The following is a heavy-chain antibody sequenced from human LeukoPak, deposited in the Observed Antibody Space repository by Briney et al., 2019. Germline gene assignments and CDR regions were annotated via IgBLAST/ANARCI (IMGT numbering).Heavy chain of an antibody. J-gene: IGHJ5*02. V-gene: IGHV3-66*01. CDR1: GFTFSSDW. Sequence: GGSLRLSCAASGFTFSSDWMHWVRQVPGKGLEWVSLIYSGGDTHYADSVKGRFTISRDSSKNTLYLQMNSLRAEDTAVYYCARDPPAVRTNTYAWGQGTLVTVSS. D-gene: IGHD4/OR15-4a*01. CDR3: ARDPPAVRTNTYA. CDR2: IYSGGDT.